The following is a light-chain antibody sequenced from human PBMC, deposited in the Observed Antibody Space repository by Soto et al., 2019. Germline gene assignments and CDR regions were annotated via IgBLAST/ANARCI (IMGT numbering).Light chain of an antibody. CDR1: ISNIGAGYD. CDR2: GNS. V-gene: IGLV1-40*01. CDR3: QSYDSSLSGYV. J-gene: IGLJ1*01. Sequence: QCVLTQPPSWSGTPGQRVTISCTGSISNIGAGYDVHWYQQLPGTAPKLLIYGNSNRPSGVPDRFSGSKSGTSASLAITGLQAEDEADYYCQSYDSSLSGYVFGTGTKVNV.